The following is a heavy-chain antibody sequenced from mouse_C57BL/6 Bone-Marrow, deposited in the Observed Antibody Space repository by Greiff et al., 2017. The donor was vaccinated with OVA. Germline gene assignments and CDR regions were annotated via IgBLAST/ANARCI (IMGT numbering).Heavy chain of an antibody. J-gene: IGHJ4*01. V-gene: IGHV7-3*01. D-gene: IGHD2-5*01. CDR3: ASYSNYDYAMDY. Sequence: EVMLVESGGGLVQPGGSLSLSCAASGFTFTDYYMSWVRQPPGKALEWLGFIRNKANGYTTEYSASVKGRFTISRDNSQSILYLQMNALRAEDSATYYGASYSNYDYAMDYWGQGTSVTVSS. CDR2: IRNKANGYTT. CDR1: GFTFTDYY.